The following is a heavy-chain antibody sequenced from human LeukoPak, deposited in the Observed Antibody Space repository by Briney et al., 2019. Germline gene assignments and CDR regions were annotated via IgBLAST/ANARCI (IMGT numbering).Heavy chain of an antibody. CDR2: IYSSGST. J-gene: IGHJ4*02. CDR3: ARENWRSKSIDFDS. D-gene: IGHD6-6*01. V-gene: IGHV4-4*07. CDR1: GGSINSFY. Sequence: PSETLSLTCTVSGGSINSFYWTWIRQPAGKGLEWIGRIYSSGSTNFNPSLESRVTMSVDTSRNQFSLRLSSVTAADTAAYFCARENWRSKSIDFDSWGQGTLVTVSS.